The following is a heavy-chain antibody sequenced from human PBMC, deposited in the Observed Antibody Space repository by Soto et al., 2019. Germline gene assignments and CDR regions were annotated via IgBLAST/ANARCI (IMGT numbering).Heavy chain of an antibody. CDR2: IRSGADNYAT. V-gene: IGHV3-73*01. CDR3: AIRDY. CDR1: QFTFGDSF. Sequence: GGSLRLSCAASQFTFGDSFLHWVRQASGRGLQWVGHIRSGADNYATAYAASVNGRFTISRDDSKNTAYLQVNSLKTEDTAVYYCAIRDYWGQGTLVTVSS. J-gene: IGHJ4*02.